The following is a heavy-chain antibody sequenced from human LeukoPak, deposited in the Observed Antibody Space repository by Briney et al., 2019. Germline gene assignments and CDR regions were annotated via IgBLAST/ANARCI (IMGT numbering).Heavy chain of an antibody. CDR2: IGTAGDT. Sequence: GGSLRLSCAASGFTFSSYDMPWVRQATGKGLEWVSAIGTAGDTYYPGSVKGRFTISRENAKNSLYLQMNSLRAGDTAVYYCARGYYDSSGYYYFDYWGQGTLVTVSS. V-gene: IGHV3-13*01. J-gene: IGHJ4*02. CDR3: ARGYYDSSGYYYFDY. CDR1: GFTFSSYD. D-gene: IGHD3-22*01.